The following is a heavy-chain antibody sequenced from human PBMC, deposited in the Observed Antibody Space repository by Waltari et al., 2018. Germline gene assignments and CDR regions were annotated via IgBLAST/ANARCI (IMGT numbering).Heavy chain of an antibody. D-gene: IGHD3-3*01. CDR2: IWYDGRNK. CDR1: GFPFTNRA. CDR3: ARGDGGSGLGASDI. Sequence: QVQLVESGGGVVQSGRALRRSCVGSGFPFTNRARHWVRRAPGKGLEWVAVIWYDGRNKNYVDSGKGRFTISRDNSKNTMYLEMNRLRAEDTAVYFCARGDGGSGLGASDIWGQGTMVTVSS. J-gene: IGHJ3*02. V-gene: IGHV3-33*01.